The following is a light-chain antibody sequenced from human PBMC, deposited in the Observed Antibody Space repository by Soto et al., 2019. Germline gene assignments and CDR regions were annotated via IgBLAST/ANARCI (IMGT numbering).Light chain of an antibody. CDR2: EVS. V-gene: IGLV2-8*01. CDR1: SSDVGGYKY. Sequence: QSALTQPPAASGSPGQSVTISCTGTSSDVGGYKYVSWYQHHPGKAPELIIYEVSERPSGVPDRFAGSKSGNTASLTVSGLRAEDEADYYCSSYAGSNSLHVIFGGGTKLTVL. CDR3: SSYAGSNSLHVI. J-gene: IGLJ2*01.